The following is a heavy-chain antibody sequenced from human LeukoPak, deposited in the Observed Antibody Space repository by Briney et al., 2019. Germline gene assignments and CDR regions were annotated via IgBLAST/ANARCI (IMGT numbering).Heavy chain of an antibody. V-gene: IGHV3-21*01. D-gene: IGHD4-17*01. CDR2: ISSSSSYI. J-gene: IGHJ6*02. CDR3: ARSPYDYGDYYYCGMDV. CDR1: GFTFSSYS. Sequence: GGSLRLSCAASGFTFSSYSMNWVRQAPGKGLEWVSSISSSSSYIYYADSVKGRFTTSRDNAKNSLYLQMNSLRAEDTAVYYCARSPYDYGDYYYCGMDVWGQGTTVTVSS.